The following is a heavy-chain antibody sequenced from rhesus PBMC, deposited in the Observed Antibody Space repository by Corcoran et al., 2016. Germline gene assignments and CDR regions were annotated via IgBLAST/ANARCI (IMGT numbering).Heavy chain of an antibody. V-gene: IGHV4-173*01. J-gene: IGHJ5-1*01. CDR3: ARKVGVVSAKNRFDV. CDR2: IPGSGGSP. D-gene: IGHD2-39*02. Sequence: QLQLQESGPGLVKPSETLSLTCAGSGGSISSNWWSWIRQPPGKGLEWIGRIPGSGGSPSYNPSLKSRVTISTDTSKNQFSLKLSSVTAADTAVYYCARKVGVVSAKNRFDVWGPGVLVTVSS. CDR1: GGSISSNW.